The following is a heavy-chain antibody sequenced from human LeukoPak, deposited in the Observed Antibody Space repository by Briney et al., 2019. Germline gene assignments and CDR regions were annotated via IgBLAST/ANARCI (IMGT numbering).Heavy chain of an antibody. V-gene: IGHV3-23*01. CDR1: GLTFSTYS. CDR2: IYNSGAKI. D-gene: IGHD6-19*01. J-gene: IGHJ4*02. Sequence: GGSLRLSCAVSGLTFSTYSMTWVRQGPGKGLEWVSSIYNSGAKIFYADSVKRRFTISRDNSKNMLYLQMKSLRVEDTAVYYCAKDVAPDSGWDLDYWGQGTLVTVSS. CDR3: AKDVAPDSGWDLDY.